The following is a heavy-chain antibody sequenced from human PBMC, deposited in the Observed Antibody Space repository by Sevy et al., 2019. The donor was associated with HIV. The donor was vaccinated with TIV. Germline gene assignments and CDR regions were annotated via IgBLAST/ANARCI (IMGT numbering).Heavy chain of an antibody. J-gene: IGHJ4*02. D-gene: IGHD6-13*01. CDR2: VYPGDSDT. CDR3: ARLPVAAAGLYYFDY. V-gene: IGHV5-51*01. CDR1: GYSFANNW. Sequence: GESLKISCKGSGYSFANNWIGWVRQMPGKGLEWMGIVYPGDSDTTYSPSFQGQVTISVEKSINTAYLQWNSLKASDTAMYYCARLPVAAAGLYYFDYWGQGTLVTVSS.